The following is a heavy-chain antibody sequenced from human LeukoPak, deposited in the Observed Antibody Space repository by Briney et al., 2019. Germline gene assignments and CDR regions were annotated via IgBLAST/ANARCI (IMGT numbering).Heavy chain of an antibody. CDR2: IYYSGST. J-gene: IGHJ2*01. V-gene: IGHV4-61*01. Sequence: SEALSLTCTVSGVSITSATTFYWAWVRQPPGRGLEWIGYIYYSGSTNYNPSLKSRVTISVDTSKNQFSLKLSSVTAADTAVYYCARVKILWFGPASPWYFDLWGRGTLVTVSS. D-gene: IGHD3-10*01. CDR3: ARVKILWFGPASPWYFDL. CDR1: GVSITSATTFY.